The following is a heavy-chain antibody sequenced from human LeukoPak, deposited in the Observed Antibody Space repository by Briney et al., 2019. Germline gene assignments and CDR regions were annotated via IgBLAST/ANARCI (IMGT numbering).Heavy chain of an antibody. V-gene: IGHV3-66*04. CDR1: GFTVSSNY. CDR3: ARRGLTVTVDY. CDR2: ISGSGGST. Sequence: PGGSLRLSCAASGFTVSSNYMSWVRQAPGKGLEWVSAISGSGGSTYYADSVKGRFTISRDNAKITLYLQMNSLRAEDTAVYYCARRGLTVTVDYWGQGTLVTVSS. D-gene: IGHD4-11*01. J-gene: IGHJ4*02.